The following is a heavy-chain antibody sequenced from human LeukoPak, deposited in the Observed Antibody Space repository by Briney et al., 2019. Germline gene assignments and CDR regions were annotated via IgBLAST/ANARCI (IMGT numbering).Heavy chain of an antibody. V-gene: IGHV3-23*01. D-gene: IGHD3-22*01. J-gene: IGHJ6*03. CDR1: GFTFSSYA. Sequence: SGGSLRLSCAASGFTFSSYAMTWVRQAPGRGLEWVTVIGPSGGDIIYADSVKGRFTISRDNSKNTLYLQMNSLRAEDTAVYYCAKPYYDSSGYYLWYYYYMDVWGKGTTVTVSS. CDR2: IGPSGGDI. CDR3: AKPYYDSSGYYLWYYYYMDV.